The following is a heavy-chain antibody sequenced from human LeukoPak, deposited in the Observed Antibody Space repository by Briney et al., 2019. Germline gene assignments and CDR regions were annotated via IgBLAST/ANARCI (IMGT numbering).Heavy chain of an antibody. V-gene: IGHV4-38-2*02. CDR1: GYSISSGYY. CDR3: ARDVGAYGDLYYFDY. D-gene: IGHD4-17*01. J-gene: IGHJ4*02. CDR2: IYTSGST. Sequence: SETLSLTCTVSGYSISSGYYWGWIRQPPGKGLEWIGRIYTSGSTNYNPSLKSRVTISVDTSKNQFSLKLSSVTAADTAVYYCARDVGAYGDLYYFDYWGQGTLVTVSS.